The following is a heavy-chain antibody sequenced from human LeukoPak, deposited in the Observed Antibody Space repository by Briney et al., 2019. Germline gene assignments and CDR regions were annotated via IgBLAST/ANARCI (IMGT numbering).Heavy chain of an antibody. CDR1: GFTFSRFN. CDR3: ARDSLIFGVVTTFDY. Sequence: GGSLRLSCAASGFTFSRFNMNCLRQAPGKGREWLSYISTTGTIYYAESVKGRFSISRDNAKTSLYLQMNSLRPEDTAVYYCARDSLIFGVVTTFDYWGQGTLVTVSS. J-gene: IGHJ4*02. CDR2: ISTTGTI. V-gene: IGHV3-48*01. D-gene: IGHD3-3*01.